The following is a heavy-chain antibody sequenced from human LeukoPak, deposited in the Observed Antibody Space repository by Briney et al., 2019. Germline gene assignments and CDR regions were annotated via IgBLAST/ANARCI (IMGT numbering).Heavy chain of an antibody. CDR1: GGSISSSSYY. J-gene: IGHJ4*02. V-gene: IGHV4-39*07. CDR2: IYYSGST. CDR3: TRPSSGYQFDY. Sequence: PSETLSLTCTVSGGSISSSSYYWGWIRQPPGKGLEWIGSIYYSGSTYYNPSLKSRVTISVDTSKNRFSLKLSSVTAADTAVYYCTRPSSGYQFDYWGQGILVTVSS. D-gene: IGHD5-12*01.